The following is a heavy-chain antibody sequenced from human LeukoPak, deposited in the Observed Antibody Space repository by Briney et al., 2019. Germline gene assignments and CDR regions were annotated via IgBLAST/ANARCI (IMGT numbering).Heavy chain of an antibody. V-gene: IGHV3-9*01. CDR2: NAWNSGNT. D-gene: IGHD3-10*01. J-gene: IGHJ4*02. CDR3: AKDMNSYASGSSYNPWGPFDS. CDR1: GFTFDNYA. Sequence: PGRSLRLSCAASGFTFDNYAMHWVPQAPGKGLEWVSGNAWNSGNTGFADSVKGRVTISRDNAEISLYLQMNSLTPDDTAFYFCAKDMNSYASGSSYNPWGPFDSWGQGTLVTVSS.